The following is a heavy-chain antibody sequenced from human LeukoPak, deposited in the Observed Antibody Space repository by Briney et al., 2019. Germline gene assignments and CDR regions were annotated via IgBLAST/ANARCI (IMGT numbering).Heavy chain of an antibody. CDR1: GFTFSSYA. Sequence: PGLSLRLSCSASGFTFSSYAMHWVRQAPGKGLEFVSGISNNGGKPYYTDPVKGRLTISRDNSKTTVYLQMSSLRPEDTAVYFCVKRLNNYFDYWGQGTLVTVSS. J-gene: IGHJ4*02. CDR3: VKRLNNYFDY. D-gene: IGHD4/OR15-4a*01. CDR2: ISNNGGKP. V-gene: IGHV3-64D*06.